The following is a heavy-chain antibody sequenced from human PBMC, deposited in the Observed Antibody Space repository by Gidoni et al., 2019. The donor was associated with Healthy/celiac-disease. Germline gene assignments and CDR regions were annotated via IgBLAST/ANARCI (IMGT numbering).Heavy chain of an antibody. CDR3: AKATVTTIYYYYGMDV. CDR2: ISGSGGST. J-gene: IGHJ6*02. Sequence: EVQLLESGGGLVQPGGSLRLSCAASGFTFSSYAMSWVRQAPGKGLEWVSAISGSGGSTYYADSVKGRFTISRDNSKNTLYLQMNSLRAEDTAVYYCAKATVTTIYYYYGMDVWGQGTTVTVSS. V-gene: IGHV3-23*01. D-gene: IGHD4-17*01. CDR1: GFTFSSYA.